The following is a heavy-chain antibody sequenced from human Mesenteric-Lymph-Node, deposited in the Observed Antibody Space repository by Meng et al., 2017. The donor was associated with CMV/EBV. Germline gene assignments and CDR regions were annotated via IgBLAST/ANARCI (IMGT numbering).Heavy chain of an antibody. Sequence: LSLTCTVSGGSISSGGYYWSWIRQHPGKGLEWVSSISSSSSLIHYADSVKGRFTISRDNAKNSLYLQMNSLRAEDTAVYYCVRDRYQDPTFDYWGQGTLVTVSS. J-gene: IGHJ4*02. D-gene: IGHD2-2*01. V-gene: IGHV3-11*06. CDR1: GGSISSGGYY. CDR3: VRDRYQDPTFDY. CDR2: ISSSSSLI.